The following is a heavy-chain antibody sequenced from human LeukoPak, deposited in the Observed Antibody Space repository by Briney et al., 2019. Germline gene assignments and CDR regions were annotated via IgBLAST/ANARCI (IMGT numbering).Heavy chain of an antibody. CDR3: ARRLGRKFGERFYYYHYMDV. CDR2: MNHSGST. Sequence: SETLSLTCAVYGGSFSGYYWSWIRQPPGKGLEWIGEMNHSGSTNYNPSLKSRVTISVDTSKNQFSLKLSSVTAADTAVYYCARRLGRKFGERFYYYHYMDVWGKGTTVTVSS. V-gene: IGHV4-34*01. CDR1: GGSFSGYY. D-gene: IGHD3-10*01. J-gene: IGHJ6*03.